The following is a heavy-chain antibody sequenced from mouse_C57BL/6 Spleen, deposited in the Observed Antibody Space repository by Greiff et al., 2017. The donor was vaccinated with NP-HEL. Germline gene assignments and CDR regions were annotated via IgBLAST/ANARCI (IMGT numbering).Heavy chain of an antibody. CDR2: IDPSDSYT. CDR1: GYTFTSYW. D-gene: IGHD1-1*01. V-gene: IGHV1-69*01. Sequence: QVQLQQPGAELVMPGASVKLSCKASGYTFTSYWMHWVKQRPGQGLEWIGEIDPSDSYTNYNQKFKGKSTLTVDKSSSTAYMQLSSLTSEDSAVYYCARSGDYYGSSLYYYAMDYWGQGTSVTVSS. CDR3: ARSGDYYGSSLYYYAMDY. J-gene: IGHJ4*01.